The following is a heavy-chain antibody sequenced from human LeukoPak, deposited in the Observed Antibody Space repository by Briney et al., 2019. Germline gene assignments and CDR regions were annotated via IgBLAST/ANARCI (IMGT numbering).Heavy chain of an antibody. J-gene: IGHJ6*03. Sequence: PSETLSLTCAVSGGSISSSNWWSWVRQPPGKGLEWIGEIYHSGSTNYNPSLKSRVTISVDKSKNQFSLKLSSVTAADTAVYYCARVGDSSPSFYYYMDVWGKGTTVTVSS. D-gene: IGHD6-6*01. CDR1: GGSISSSNW. CDR2: IYHSGST. V-gene: IGHV4-4*02. CDR3: ARVGDSSPSFYYYMDV.